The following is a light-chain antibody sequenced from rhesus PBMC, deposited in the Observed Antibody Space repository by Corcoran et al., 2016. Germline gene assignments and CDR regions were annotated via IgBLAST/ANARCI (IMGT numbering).Light chain of an antibody. J-gene: IGLJ1*01. CDR2: EVS. CDR1: SSDIGGYNR. V-gene: IGLV2-13*03. CDR3: SSYASSSAYI. Sequence: QAAPTQSPSVSGSPGQSVTISCTGTSSDIGGYNRVSWYQQHPGKAPKLMIYEVSKRPPGVADRFYGSKSGNPASLTISGLQAEDEADDYCSSYASSSAYIFVSGTRLTVL.